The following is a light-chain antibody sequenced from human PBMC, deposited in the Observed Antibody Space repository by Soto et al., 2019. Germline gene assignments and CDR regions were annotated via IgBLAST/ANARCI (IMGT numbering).Light chain of an antibody. CDR2: DAS. V-gene: IGKV1-5*01. CDR1: QTISNW. Sequence: IQMTQPPSTLSASVGDRVTITCRASQTISNWLAWYQQKPGKAPKLLIYDASSLQSGVPSRFSGRGSGTEFTLTISSLQPDDFATYYCQQYNFFPRTFGQGTKVDIK. CDR3: QQYNFFPRT. J-gene: IGKJ1*01.